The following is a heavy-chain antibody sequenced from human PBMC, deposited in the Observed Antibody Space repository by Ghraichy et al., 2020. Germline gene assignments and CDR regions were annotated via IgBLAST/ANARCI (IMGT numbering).Heavy chain of an antibody. CDR1: GFTFSSYA. CDR2: ISYDGSNK. J-gene: IGHJ6*02. D-gene: IGHD3-3*01. Sequence: GESLNISCAASGFTFSSYAMHWVRQAPGKGLEWVAVISYDGSNKYYADSVKGRFTISRDNSKNTLYLQMNSLRAEDTAVYYCARPYYDFWSGYTLDGYYGMDVWGQGTTVTVSS. V-gene: IGHV3-30-3*01. CDR3: ARPYYDFWSGYTLDGYYGMDV.